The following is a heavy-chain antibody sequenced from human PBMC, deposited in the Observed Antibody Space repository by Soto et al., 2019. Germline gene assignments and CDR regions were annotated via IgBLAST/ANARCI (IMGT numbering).Heavy chain of an antibody. V-gene: IGHV3-7*01. CDR1: GFGFSNFW. Sequence: HLVQSGGGLVQPGGSLRLSSAAYGFGFSNFWMNWVRQTPGRGLEWVANINPDGSAQTYVDSVKGRFTVSRDNAKNSLYLQMNSLRGEDTAVYFCAEWDSSNNPWGQGTLVTVSS. D-gene: IGHD1-26*01. J-gene: IGHJ5*02. CDR3: AEWDSSNNP. CDR2: INPDGSAQ.